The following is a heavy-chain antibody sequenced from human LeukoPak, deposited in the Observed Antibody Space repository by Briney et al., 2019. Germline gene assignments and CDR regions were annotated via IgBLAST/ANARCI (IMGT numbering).Heavy chain of an antibody. CDR3: ARTGGKISSTTEDAFDI. Sequence: MTSETLSLTCTVSGGSISSYHWSWIRQPPGKGLESIGYIYSSGSTHYNPSLKSRVTISVDTSKNQFSLKLSSVTAADTAVYYCARTGGKISSTTEDAFDIWGQGTMVTVSS. D-gene: IGHD5/OR15-5a*01. V-gene: IGHV4-59*01. CDR1: GGSISSYH. CDR2: IYSSGST. J-gene: IGHJ3*02.